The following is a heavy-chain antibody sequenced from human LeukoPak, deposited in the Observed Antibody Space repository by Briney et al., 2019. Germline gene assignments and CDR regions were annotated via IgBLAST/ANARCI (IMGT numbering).Heavy chain of an antibody. CDR1: GYTFTDYA. J-gene: IGHJ5*02. V-gene: IGHV7-4-1*02. CDR2: INTNTGNP. D-gene: IGHD2-2*01. Sequence: ASVKVSCKASGYTFTDYAMNWVRQAPGQGLEWMGWINTNTGNPTYAQGFTGRFVFSLDTSVRTAYLQISSLKAEDTAVYYCARVVVPHNWFAPGGQGPLVTFSP. CDR3: ARVVVPHNWFAP.